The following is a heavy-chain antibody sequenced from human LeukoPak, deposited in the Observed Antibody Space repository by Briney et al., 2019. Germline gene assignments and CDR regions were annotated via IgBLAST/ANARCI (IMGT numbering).Heavy chain of an antibody. CDR1: GGAFSSYA. V-gene: IGHV1-69*06. CDR3: TRDYDSEDY. J-gene: IGHJ4*02. D-gene: IGHD3-3*01. Sequence: ASVKVSCKASGGAFSSYAISWVRQAPGQGLEWMGRIIPIFVTANYAQKFQSRVTITADKSTNTVYMELSSLRSEDTAVYYCTRDYDSEDYWGQGTLVTVSS. CDR2: IIPIFVTA.